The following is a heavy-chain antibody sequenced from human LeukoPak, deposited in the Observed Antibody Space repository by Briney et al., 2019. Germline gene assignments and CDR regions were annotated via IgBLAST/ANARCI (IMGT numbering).Heavy chain of an antibody. D-gene: IGHD3-3*01. V-gene: IGHV4-34*01. CDR1: GGSFSGYY. Sequence: PSETLSLTCAVYGGSFSGYYWSWIRQPPGKGLEWIGEINHSGSTNYNPSLKSRVTISVDTSKNQFSLKLSSVTAADTAVYYCARHDVSGEDAFDIWGQGTMVTVSS. J-gene: IGHJ3*02. CDR2: INHSGST. CDR3: ARHDVSGEDAFDI.